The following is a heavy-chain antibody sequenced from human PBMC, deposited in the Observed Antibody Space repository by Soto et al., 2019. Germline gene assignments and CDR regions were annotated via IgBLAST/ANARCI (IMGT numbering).Heavy chain of an antibody. V-gene: IGHV3-15*01. CDR1: GFTFNAAW. CDR2: IKSKTDGGTT. J-gene: IGHJ4*02. Sequence: PWGSLRLSCAASGFTFNAAWIIWCRHSPCKGLEWIGRIKSKTDGGTTDFAAPVKGRFSLSRDDSKNTVYLQMNSLKIEDTAVYYCTTGLAAAGTNYWGQGTLVTVSS. CDR3: TTGLAAAGTNY. D-gene: IGHD6-13*01.